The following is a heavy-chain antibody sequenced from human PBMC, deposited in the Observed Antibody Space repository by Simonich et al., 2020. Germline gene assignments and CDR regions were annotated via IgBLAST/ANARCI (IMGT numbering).Heavy chain of an antibody. D-gene: IGHD1-1*01. Sequence: QVQLVQSGAEVKKPGASVKVSCKASGYTFPGYYMHWVRQAPGQGLEWMGGINPNGGGTNDAQKFQGRVTMTRDPSISTAYMELSRLRSDDTAVYYCASSKRGYNWNDFDYWGQGTLVTVSS. V-gene: IGHV1-2*02. CDR1: GYTFPGYY. CDR3: ASSKRGYNWNDFDY. J-gene: IGHJ4*02. CDR2: INPNGGGT.